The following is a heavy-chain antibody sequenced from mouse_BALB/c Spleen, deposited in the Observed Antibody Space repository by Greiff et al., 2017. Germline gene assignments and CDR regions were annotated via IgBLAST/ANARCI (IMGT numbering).Heavy chain of an antibody. D-gene: IGHD1-1*01. J-gene: IGHJ2*01. V-gene: IGHV5-6-5*01. CDR1: GFTFSSYA. CDR2: ISSGGST. Sequence: EVQRVESGGGLVKPGGSLKLSCAASGFTFSSYAMSWVRQTPEKRLEWVASISSGGSTYYPDSVKGRFTISRDNARNILYLQMSSLRSEDTAMYYCARGIITTVVATNFDYWGQGTTLTVSS. CDR3: ARGIITTVVATNFDY.